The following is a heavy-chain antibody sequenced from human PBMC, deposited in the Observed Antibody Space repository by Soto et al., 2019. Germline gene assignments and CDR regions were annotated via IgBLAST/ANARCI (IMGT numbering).Heavy chain of an antibody. CDR3: AKARHSTSWYGVEADF. V-gene: IGHV3-30*09. CDR2: ISYGGDNK. D-gene: IGHD6-13*01. CDR1: GFIFSDYA. J-gene: IGHJ4*02. Sequence: QVQLVESGGGVVQPGRSLRLSCAASGFIFSDYAMHWVRQAPGKGLEWVAVISYGGDNKYYADSVRGRFAISRDNLKNTLYLQMNSLNPEDTAVYPWAKARHSTSWYGVEADFWGQGTLVTVSS.